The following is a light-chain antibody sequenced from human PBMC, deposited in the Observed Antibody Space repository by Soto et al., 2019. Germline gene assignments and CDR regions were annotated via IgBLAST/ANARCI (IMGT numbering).Light chain of an antibody. CDR2: EVS. Sequence: QSALTQPASVSGSPGQSSTISCTGTSSDVGGYNYVSWYEQQPGKAPKLMIYEVSNRPSGVSNRFFGIKDGNTAYLTISGRQAVDEADYYFSSYTSGSTLVFGGGTKVTVL. J-gene: IGLJ2*01. CDR3: SSYTSGSTLV. V-gene: IGLV2-14*01. CDR1: SSDVGGYNY.